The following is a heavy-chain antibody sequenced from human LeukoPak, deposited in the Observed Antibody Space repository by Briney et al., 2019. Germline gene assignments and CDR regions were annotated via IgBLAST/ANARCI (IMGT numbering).Heavy chain of an antibody. J-gene: IGHJ4*02. CDR3: AKDRSGYEGGGFDY. CDR1: GFTFSSYA. D-gene: IGHD5-12*01. CDR2: IGGSGGST. V-gene: IGHV3-23*01. Sequence: GGSLRLSCAASGFTFSSYAISWVRQAPGKGLEWVSAIGGSGGSTYYADSVKGRFTISRDNSKNTLYLQTNSLRAEDTAVYYCAKDRSGYEGGGFDYWGQGTLVTVSS.